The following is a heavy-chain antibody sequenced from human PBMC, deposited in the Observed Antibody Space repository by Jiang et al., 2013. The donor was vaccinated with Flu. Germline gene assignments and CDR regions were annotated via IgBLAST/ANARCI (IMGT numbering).Heavy chain of an antibody. CDR3: ARVNYYGSGPDGMDV. CDR1: GGSFSGYY. V-gene: IGHV4-34*01. CDR2: INHSGST. Sequence: SLTCAVYGGSFSGYYWSWIRQPPGKGLEWIGEINHSGSTNYNPSLKSRVTISVDTSKNQFSLKLSSVTAADTAVYYCARVNYYGSGPDGMDVWGQGTTVTVSS. J-gene: IGHJ6*02. D-gene: IGHD3-10*01.